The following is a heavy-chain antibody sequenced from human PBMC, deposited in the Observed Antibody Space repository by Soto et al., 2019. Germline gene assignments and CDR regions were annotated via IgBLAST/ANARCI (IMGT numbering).Heavy chain of an antibody. V-gene: IGHV1-8*01. CDR2: MNPNSGNT. D-gene: IGHD6-13*01. J-gene: IGHJ6*02. CDR1: GYTFTSYD. CDR3: ARSFRIAAAVDYYYYGMDV. Sequence: QVQLVQSGAEVKKPGASVKVSCKASGYTFTSYDINWVRQATGQGLEWMGWMNPNSGNTGYAQKFQGRVTMTRNTSISTAYMELSSLRSEDTAVYYCARSFRIAAAVDYYYYGMDVWGQGTTVTVSS.